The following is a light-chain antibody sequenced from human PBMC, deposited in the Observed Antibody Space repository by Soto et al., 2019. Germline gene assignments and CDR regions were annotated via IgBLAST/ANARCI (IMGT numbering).Light chain of an antibody. CDR1: SSDVGDYNY. Sequence: QSALTQPPSASGSPGQSVTISCTGTSSDVGDYNYVSWYQQHPGKAPKLMIYEVSKRPSGVPDRFSGSKSGNTASLTVSGLQAEDVADYYCTSYAGSNNFVFGTGTKLTVL. CDR3: TSYAGSNNFV. CDR2: EVS. V-gene: IGLV2-8*01. J-gene: IGLJ1*01.